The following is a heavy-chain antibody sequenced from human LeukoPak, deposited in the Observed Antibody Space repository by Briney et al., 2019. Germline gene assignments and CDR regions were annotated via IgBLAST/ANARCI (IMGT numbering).Heavy chain of an antibody. V-gene: IGHV3-66*01. Sequence: GGSLRLSCAASGFTVSSNYMSWVRQAPGKGLEWVSVIYSGGSTYYADSVKGRFTISRDNSKNTLYLQMNSLRAEDTAVYYCARDRIAVAGRGYYYYYGMDVWGQGTTVTVSS. CDR3: ARDRIAVAGRGYYYYYGMDV. J-gene: IGHJ6*02. CDR1: GFTVSSNY. CDR2: IYSGGST. D-gene: IGHD6-19*01.